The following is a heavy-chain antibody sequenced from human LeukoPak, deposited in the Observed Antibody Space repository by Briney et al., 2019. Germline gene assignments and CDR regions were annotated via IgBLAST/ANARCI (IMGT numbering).Heavy chain of an antibody. D-gene: IGHD5-18*01. CDR1: GYTFTGYY. V-gene: IGHV1-2*02. CDR2: INPNSGGT. J-gene: IGHJ5*02. CDR3: ARVRAGYSYGQNWFDP. Sequence: ASVNVSCKASGYTFTGYYMHWVRQAPGQGLEWMGWINPNSGGTNYAQKFQGRVTMTRDTSISTAYMELSRLRSDDTAVYYCARVRAGYSYGQNWFDPWGQGTLVTVSS.